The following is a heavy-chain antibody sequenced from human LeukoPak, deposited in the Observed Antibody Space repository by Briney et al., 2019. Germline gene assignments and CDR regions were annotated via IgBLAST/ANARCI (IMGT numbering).Heavy chain of an antibody. J-gene: IGHJ4*02. CDR2: INRGGLT. Sequence: GGSLILSCTGSGFTFSDYDMAWVRQAPGKGLERVSAINRGGLTSYVEAVKGRFTISRDNSRNTLYLQMNTLRAEDTALFYCGKDRPYDYGDSTSSFDSWGQGTLVTVSS. D-gene: IGHD4-17*01. CDR1: GFTFSDYD. V-gene: IGHV3-23*01. CDR3: GKDRPYDYGDSTSSFDS.